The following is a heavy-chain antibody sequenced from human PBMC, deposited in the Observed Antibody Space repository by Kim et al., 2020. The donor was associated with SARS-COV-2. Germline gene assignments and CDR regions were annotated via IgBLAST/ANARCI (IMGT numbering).Heavy chain of an antibody. CDR1: GFTFSDYY. D-gene: IGHD2-2*01. CDR2: IISSSSYT. Sequence: GGSLRLSCAASGFTFSDYYMSWIRQAPGKGLEWVSYIISSSSYTNYADSVKGRFTISRDNAKNSLYLQMNSLRAEDTAVYYCARENIVVVPAAIRRWFDPWGQGTLVTVSS. CDR3: ARENIVVVPAAIRRWFDP. J-gene: IGHJ5*02. V-gene: IGHV3-11*05.